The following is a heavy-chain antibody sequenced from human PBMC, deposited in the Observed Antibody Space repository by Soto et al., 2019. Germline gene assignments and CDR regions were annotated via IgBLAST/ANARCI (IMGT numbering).Heavy chain of an antibody. CDR3: ARHFDYAGTNDAFDI. V-gene: IGHV4-59*01. CDR2: IYYSGST. CDR1: GGSISSYY. Sequence: SETLSLTCTVSGGSISSYYWSWIRQPPGKGLEWIGYIYYSGSTNYNPSLKSRVTISVDTSKNQFSLKLSSVTAADTAVYYCARHFDYAGTNDAFDIWGQGTMVTVSS. D-gene: IGHD4-17*01. J-gene: IGHJ3*02.